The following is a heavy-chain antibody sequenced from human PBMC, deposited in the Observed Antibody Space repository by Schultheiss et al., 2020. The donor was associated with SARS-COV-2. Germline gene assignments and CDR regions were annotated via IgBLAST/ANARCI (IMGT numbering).Heavy chain of an antibody. J-gene: IGHJ4*02. V-gene: IGHV3-30*18. D-gene: IGHD2-15*01. CDR2: ISYDGTKK. Sequence: GGSLRLSCAASGFTFSSYSMNWVRQAPGKGLEWLTLISYDGTKKYYADTVKGRFTITRDNSKNTLYLQMNSLRAEDTAVYYCAKDRVGLDYWGQGTLVTVSS. CDR1: GFTFSSYS. CDR3: AKDRVGLDY.